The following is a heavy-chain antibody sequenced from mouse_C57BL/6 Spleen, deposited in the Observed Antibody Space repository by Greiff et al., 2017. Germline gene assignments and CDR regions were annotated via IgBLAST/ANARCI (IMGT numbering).Heavy chain of an antibody. CDR2: IYPGDGDT. CDR1: GYAFSSSW. V-gene: IGHV1-82*01. CDR3: ARERYYSNYVDAMDY. Sequence: VKLVESGPELVKPGASVKISCKASGYAFSSSWMNWVKQRPGKGLEWIGRIYPGDGDTNYNGKFKGKATLTADKSSSTAYMQLSSLTSEDSAVYFCARERYYSNYVDAMDYWGQGTSVTVSS. J-gene: IGHJ4*01. D-gene: IGHD2-5*01.